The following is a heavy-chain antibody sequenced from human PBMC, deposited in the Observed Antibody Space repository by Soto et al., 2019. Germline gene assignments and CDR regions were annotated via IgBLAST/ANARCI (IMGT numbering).Heavy chain of an antibody. V-gene: IGHV4-39*01. D-gene: IGHD3-22*01. CDR3: ARVSSGYYKPVDY. Sequence: KPSETLSLTCTVSGGSISSSSYYWGWIRQPPGKGLEWTGSIYYSGSTYYNPSLKSRVTISVDTSKNQFSLKLSSVTAADTAVYYCARVSSGYYKPVDYWGQGTLVTVSS. J-gene: IGHJ4*02. CDR2: IYYSGST. CDR1: GGSISSSSYY.